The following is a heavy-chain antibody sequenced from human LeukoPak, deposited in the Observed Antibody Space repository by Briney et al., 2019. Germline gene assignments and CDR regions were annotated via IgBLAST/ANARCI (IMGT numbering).Heavy chain of an antibody. D-gene: IGHD1-7*01. CDR3: AKPRLQLELRLLFDY. V-gene: IGHV3-23*01. CDR1: GFTFSSYA. Sequence: GGSLRLSCAASGFTFSSYAMSWVRQAPGKGLECVSAISGGGSSIHYADSVKGRFTISRDNSKNTLYLQMNSLRAEDTAVYYCAKPRLQLELRLLFDYWGQGTLVTVSS. CDR2: ISGGGSSI. J-gene: IGHJ4*02.